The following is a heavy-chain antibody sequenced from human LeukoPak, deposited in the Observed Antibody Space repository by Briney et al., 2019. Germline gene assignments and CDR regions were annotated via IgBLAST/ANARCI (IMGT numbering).Heavy chain of an antibody. CDR2: ISSSSSTI. CDR1: GFTFSSYS. J-gene: IGHJ4*02. V-gene: IGHV3-48*02. Sequence: GGSLRLSCAASGFTFSSYSVNWVRQAPGKGLEWVSYISSSSSTIYYADSAKGRFTISRDNAKSSLYLQMNSLRDEDTAVYYCWGRYCSGGSCYSDYWGQGTLVTVSS. D-gene: IGHD2-15*01. CDR3: WGRYCSGGSCYSDY.